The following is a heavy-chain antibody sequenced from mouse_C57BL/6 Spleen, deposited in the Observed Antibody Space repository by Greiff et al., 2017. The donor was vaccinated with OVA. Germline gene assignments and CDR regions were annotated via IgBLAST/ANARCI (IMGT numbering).Heavy chain of an antibody. Sequence: DVQLQESGPGLVKPSQSLSLTCSVTGYSITSGYYWNWIRQFPGNKLEWMGYISYDGSNNYNPSLKNRISITRDTSKNQFFLKLNSVTTEDTATYYCARDLLIRDSAMDYWGQGTSVTVSS. D-gene: IGHD2-10*01. CDR3: ARDLLIRDSAMDY. CDR2: ISYDGSN. CDR1: GYSITSGYY. J-gene: IGHJ4*01. V-gene: IGHV3-6*01.